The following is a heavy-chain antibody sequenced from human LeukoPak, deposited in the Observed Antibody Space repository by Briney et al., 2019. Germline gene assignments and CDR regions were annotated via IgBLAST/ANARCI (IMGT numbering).Heavy chain of an antibody. V-gene: IGHV3-30*01. CDR1: GFTFSSYA. Sequence: GRSLRLSCAASGFTFSSYAMHWVRQAPSKGLEWVAVISYDGSNKYYADSVKGRFTISRDNSKNTLYLQMNSLRAEDTAVYYWARAGGIAAAGTDGAFDIWGQGTMVTVSS. D-gene: IGHD6-13*01. CDR2: ISYDGSNK. CDR3: ARAGGIAAAGTDGAFDI. J-gene: IGHJ3*02.